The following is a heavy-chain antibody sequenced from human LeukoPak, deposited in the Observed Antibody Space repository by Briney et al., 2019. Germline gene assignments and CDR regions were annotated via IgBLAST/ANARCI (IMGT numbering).Heavy chain of an antibody. CDR1: GFTFSSYG. CDR2: IWYDGSNK. V-gene: IGHV3-33*01. D-gene: IGHD6-19*01. J-gene: IGHJ3*02. CDR3: ARKSGAVAGTKGRYDAFDI. Sequence: GRSLRLSCAASGFTFSSYGMHWVRQAPGKGLEWVAVIWYDGSNKYHADSVKGRFTISRDNFKNTLYLQMNSLRAEDTAVYYCARKSGAVAGTKGRYDAFDIWGQGTMVTVSS.